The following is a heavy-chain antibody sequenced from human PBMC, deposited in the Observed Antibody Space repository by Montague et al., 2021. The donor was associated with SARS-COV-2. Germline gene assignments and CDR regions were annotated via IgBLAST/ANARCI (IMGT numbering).Heavy chain of an antibody. V-gene: IGHV4-59*01. CDR3: ARFDYYFDY. CDR1: GGSISNYD. Sequence: SESLSLTCTVSGGSISNYDWSWIRQPPGKGLEWIGDIYSSGTTNYNPSLQSRGTILLDTSKKQFSLRLNSVSAADTAVYYCARFDYYFDYWGQGTLVTVSS. D-gene: IGHD3-3*01. J-gene: IGHJ4*02. CDR2: IYSSGTT.